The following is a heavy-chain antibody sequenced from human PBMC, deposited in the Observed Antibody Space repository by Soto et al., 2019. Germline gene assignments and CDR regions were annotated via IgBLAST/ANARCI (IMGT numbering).Heavy chain of an antibody. CDR3: VKEGGYSGSYYFDY. J-gene: IGHJ4*02. D-gene: IGHD5-12*01. Sequence: SETLSLTCAVRGGSLNGNYWSWIRQSPGKGLEWIGEINHSGSTNYNPSLKRRVSISIHTSNNQVPLKLRSVTAADTAVYYCVKEGGYSGSYYFDYWGQGTLVTVSS. CDR2: INHSGST. CDR1: GGSLNGNY. V-gene: IGHV4-34*01.